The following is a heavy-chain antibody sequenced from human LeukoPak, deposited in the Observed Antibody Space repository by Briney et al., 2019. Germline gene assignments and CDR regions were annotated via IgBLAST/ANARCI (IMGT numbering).Heavy chain of an antibody. CDR3: ARGPYSGSYYYYYMDV. D-gene: IGHD1-26*01. Sequence: SVKVSFKASGYTFTSYDINWVRQATGPGLEWMGWMNPNSGNTGYAQKLQGRVTMTRNTSISTAYMELSSLRSEDTAVYYCARGPYSGSYYYYYMDVWGKGTTVTVSS. V-gene: IGHV1-8*01. CDR2: MNPNSGNT. J-gene: IGHJ6*03. CDR1: GYTFTSYD.